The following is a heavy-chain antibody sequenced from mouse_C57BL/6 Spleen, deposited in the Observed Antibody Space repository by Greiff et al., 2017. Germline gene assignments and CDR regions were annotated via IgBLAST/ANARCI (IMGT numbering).Heavy chain of an antibody. J-gene: IGHJ3*01. V-gene: IGHV5-17*01. Sequence: EVKLMESGGGLVKPGGSLKLSCAASGFTFSDYGMHWVRQAPEKGLEWVAYISSGSSTIYYADTVKGRFTISRDNAKNTLFLQMTSLRSEDTAMYYCARDYDYEVAYWGQGTLVTVSA. CDR1: GFTFSDYG. D-gene: IGHD2-4*01. CDR2: ISSGSSTI. CDR3: ARDYDYEVAY.